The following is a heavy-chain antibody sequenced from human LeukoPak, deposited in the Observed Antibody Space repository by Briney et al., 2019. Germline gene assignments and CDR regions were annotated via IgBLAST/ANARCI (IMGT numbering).Heavy chain of an antibody. CDR1: GFIFGDYA. V-gene: IGHV3-49*03. Sequence: PGRSLRLSCTASGFIFGDYAMSWFRQAPGKGLEWVGFIRSKAYGGTTEYAASVKGRFTISRDDSKSIAYLQMNSLKTEDTAVYYCTRGKDDSSGYYPYYYYYGMDVWGQGTTVTVSS. CDR2: IRSKAYGGTT. D-gene: IGHD3-22*01. CDR3: TRGKDDSSGYYPYYYYYGMDV. J-gene: IGHJ6*02.